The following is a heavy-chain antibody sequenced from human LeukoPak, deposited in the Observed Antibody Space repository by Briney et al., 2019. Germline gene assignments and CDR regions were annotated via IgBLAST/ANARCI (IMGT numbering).Heavy chain of an antibody. J-gene: IGHJ5*02. Sequence: GGSLRLSCAASGFTFSIYGMGWVRQAPGKGLEWVSSISDNGGNTYYADSAKGRSTISRDNSKNTLYLQMTSLRAEDTAVYYCARSGWSNWFDPWGQGTLVTVSS. CDR3: ARSGWSNWFDP. CDR2: ISDNGGNT. V-gene: IGHV3-23*01. CDR1: GFTFSIYG. D-gene: IGHD6-19*01.